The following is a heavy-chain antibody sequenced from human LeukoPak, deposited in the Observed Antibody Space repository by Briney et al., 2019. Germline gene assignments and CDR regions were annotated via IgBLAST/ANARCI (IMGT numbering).Heavy chain of an antibody. D-gene: IGHD3-16*01. V-gene: IGHV3-23*01. Sequence: PGGSLRLSCAASGFTFSNCAMTWVRQTPGKGLEGVSAISGSGGSTYYADSVKGRFSISRDNSKNTLYMQMNSLRADDTAVYYCAKDWGGDLYYFDYWGQGILVTVSS. CDR3: AKDWGGDLYYFDY. J-gene: IGHJ4*02. CDR2: ISGSGGST. CDR1: GFTFSNCA.